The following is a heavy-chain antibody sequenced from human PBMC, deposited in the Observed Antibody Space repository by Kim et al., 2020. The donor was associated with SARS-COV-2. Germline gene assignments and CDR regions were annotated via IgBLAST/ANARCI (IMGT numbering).Heavy chain of an antibody. CDR3: ARVSSGSYYTHYYDYYGMDV. CDR1: GYTFTSYD. Sequence: ASVKVSCKASGYTFTSYDINWVRQATGQGLEWMGWMNPNSGNTGYAQKFQGRVTMTRNTSISTAYMELSSLRSEDTAVDYCARVSSGSYYTHYYDYYGMDVWGQGTTVTVSS. V-gene: IGHV1-8*01. CDR2: MNPNSGNT. D-gene: IGHD1-26*01. J-gene: IGHJ6*02.